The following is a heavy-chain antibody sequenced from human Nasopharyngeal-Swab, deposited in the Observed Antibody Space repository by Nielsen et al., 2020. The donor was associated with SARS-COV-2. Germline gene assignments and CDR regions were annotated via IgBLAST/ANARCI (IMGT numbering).Heavy chain of an antibody. Sequence: GESLKISCAASGFTFSDYYMSWIRQAPGKGLEWVSYISSISRYTNYADSVKGRFTISRDNAKNSLYLQMNSLRAEDTAVYYCARGRDYYGSGTSGDYWGQGTLVTVSS. V-gene: IGHV3-11*06. CDR3: ARGRDYYGSGTSGDY. J-gene: IGHJ4*02. D-gene: IGHD3-10*01. CDR2: ISSISRYT. CDR1: GFTFSDYY.